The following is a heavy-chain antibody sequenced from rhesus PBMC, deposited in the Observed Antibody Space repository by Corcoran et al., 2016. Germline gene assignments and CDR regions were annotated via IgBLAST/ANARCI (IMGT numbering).Heavy chain of an antibody. CDR2: IYGSGGGT. CDR3: AREYCTGSGCYAYYGLDS. CDR1: GGSISDDYY. J-gene: IGHJ6*01. D-gene: IGHD2-21*01. Sequence: QVQLQESGPGLVKPSETLSLTCAVSGGSISDDYYWSWIRPPPGKGLEWIWYIYGSGGGTNYNPSLKNLVTISIDTSKNQFSLKLSSVTAADTAVYYCAREYCTGSGCYAYYGLDSWGQGVVVTVSS. V-gene: IGHV4-106*01.